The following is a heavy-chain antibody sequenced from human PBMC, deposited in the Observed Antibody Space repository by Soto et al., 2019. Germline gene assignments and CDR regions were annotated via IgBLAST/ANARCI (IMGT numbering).Heavy chain of an antibody. V-gene: IGHV3-66*01. D-gene: IGHD2-21*01. CDR3: ARDRTSIDYGMDV. Sequence: EVQLVETGEGMVQPGGSLRLSCAASGFTVSSNYMSWVRQAPGKGLEWVSVIYSGGSTYYADSVKGRFTISRDNSKNTLYLQMNSLRAEDTAVYYCARDRTSIDYGMDVWGQGTTVTVSS. CDR2: IYSGGST. J-gene: IGHJ6*02. CDR1: GFTVSSNY.